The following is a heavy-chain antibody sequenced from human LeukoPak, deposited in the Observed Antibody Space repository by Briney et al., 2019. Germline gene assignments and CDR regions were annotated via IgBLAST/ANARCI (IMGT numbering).Heavy chain of an antibody. CDR3: ATPLIVGASRDAFDI. Sequence: GASVKVSCKVSGYTLTELSMHWVRQAPGKGLEWMGGFDPEDGETIYAQKFQGRVTMTEDTSTDTAYMELSSLRSEDTAVYYCATPLIVGASRDAFDIWGQGTMVTVSS. D-gene: IGHD1-26*01. V-gene: IGHV1-24*01. CDR1: GYTLTELS. CDR2: FDPEDGET. J-gene: IGHJ3*02.